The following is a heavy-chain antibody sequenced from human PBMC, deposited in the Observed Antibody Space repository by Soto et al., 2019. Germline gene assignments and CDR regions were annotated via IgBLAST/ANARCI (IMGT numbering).Heavy chain of an antibody. CDR1: GGSISTGGYY. CDR3: ARRLDDTPETFFNWFDP. CDR2: IFYTGTA. D-gene: IGHD2-15*01. V-gene: IGHV4-31*03. Sequence: QVQLQESGPGLVKPSQTLSLTCTVSGGSISTGGYYWGWIRHLPGEGLEWIGHIFYTGTAYYNPSLRSRVTVSIDTSANQFSLHMYSVTAADMAMYYCARRLDDTPETFFNWFDPWGQGILVTVSS. J-gene: IGHJ5*02.